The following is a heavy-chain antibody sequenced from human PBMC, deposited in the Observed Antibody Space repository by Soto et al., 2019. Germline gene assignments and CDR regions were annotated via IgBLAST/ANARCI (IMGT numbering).Heavy chain of an antibody. CDR1: GGSISSTNW. J-gene: IGHJ4*02. CDR3: ARGQWLAFDY. Sequence: SLTCAVSGGSISSTNWWSWVRQPPGKGLEWIGEIYHSGSTNSNPSLKSRVTMSVDKSKNQFSLILNSVTAADTAVYYCARGQWLAFDYWGQGTLVTVSS. CDR2: IYHSGST. D-gene: IGHD6-19*01. V-gene: IGHV4-4*02.